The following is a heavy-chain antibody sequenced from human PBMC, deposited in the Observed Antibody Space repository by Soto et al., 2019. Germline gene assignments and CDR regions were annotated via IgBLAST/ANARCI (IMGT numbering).Heavy chain of an antibody. Sequence: ASVKVSCKASGYTFTSYGISWVRQAPGQGLEWLGWISVYNGVTTYAQKLQGRVSMTTDTSTNTAYMELRSLRSDDTAVYFCARQRSGSGTIHNWGQGTLVTVSS. V-gene: IGHV1-18*04. CDR3: ARQRSGSGTIHN. CDR1: GYTFTSYG. D-gene: IGHD6-25*01. J-gene: IGHJ1*01. CDR2: ISVYNGVT.